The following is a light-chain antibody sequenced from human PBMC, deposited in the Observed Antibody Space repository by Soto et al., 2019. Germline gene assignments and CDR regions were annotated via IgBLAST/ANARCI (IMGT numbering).Light chain of an antibody. CDR2: GAS. CDR1: QSVNNNF. Sequence: DIVLTQSPGTLSLSPGERATLSCRASQSVNNNFLAWYQQKPGQAPGLLIYGASSRATGIPDRFSGSGSGTDFTLTINRLDPEDFAVYYCQHYVTYPLTFGGGTKVEIK. J-gene: IGKJ4*01. V-gene: IGKV3-20*01. CDR3: QHYVTYPLT.